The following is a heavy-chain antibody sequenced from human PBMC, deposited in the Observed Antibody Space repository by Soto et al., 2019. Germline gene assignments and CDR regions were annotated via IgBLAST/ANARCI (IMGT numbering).Heavy chain of an antibody. CDR2: INSDGSTT. Sequence: TGGSLRLSCAASGFTVSSNYMSWVRQAPGKGLEWVSRINSDGSTTRFADSAKGRFTISRDNAKNTLYLQMNSLRAEDTAVYYCARSGGGIYGDYEIADYWGQGTLVTVSS. CDR3: ARSGGGIYGDYEIADY. J-gene: IGHJ4*02. D-gene: IGHD4-17*01. V-gene: IGHV3-74*01. CDR1: GFTVSSNY.